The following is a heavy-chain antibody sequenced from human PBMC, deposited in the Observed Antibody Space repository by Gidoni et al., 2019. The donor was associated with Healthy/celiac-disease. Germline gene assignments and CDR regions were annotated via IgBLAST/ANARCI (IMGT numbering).Heavy chain of an antibody. CDR3: ARHDNLYSSSWSLRAGNWFDP. J-gene: IGHJ5*02. CDR2: IYYSGST. D-gene: IGHD6-13*01. V-gene: IGHV4-39*01. CDR1: GVSISSSSYY. Sequence: QLQLQESGPGLVKPSETLSPTCTVSGVSISSSSYYSGWIRQPPGKGLEWIGSIYYSGSTYYNPSLKSRVTISVDTSKNQFSLKLSSVTAADTAVYYCARHDNLYSSSWSLRAGNWFDPWGQGTLVTVSS.